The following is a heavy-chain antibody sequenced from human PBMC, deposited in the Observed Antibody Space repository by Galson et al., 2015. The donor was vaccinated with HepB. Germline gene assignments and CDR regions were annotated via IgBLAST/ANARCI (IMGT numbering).Heavy chain of an antibody. V-gene: IGHV3-30-3*01. CDR3: ARASYDILTGYDPDFDY. Sequence: SLRLSCAASGFTVSSNYMSWVRQAPGKGLEWVAVISYDGSNKYYADSVKGRFTISRDNSKNTLYLQMNSLRAEDTAVYYCARASYDILTGYDPDFDYWGQGTLVTVSS. D-gene: IGHD3-9*01. CDR2: ISYDGSNK. J-gene: IGHJ4*02. CDR1: GFTVSSNY.